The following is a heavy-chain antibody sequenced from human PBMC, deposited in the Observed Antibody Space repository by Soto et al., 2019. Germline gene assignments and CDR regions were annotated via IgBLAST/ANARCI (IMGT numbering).Heavy chain of an antibody. CDR3: ARDARDREWHYYYYYMDV. Sequence: PSETLSLTCTVSGGSISSGGYYWSWIRQHPGKGLEWIGYIYYSGSTYYNPSLKSRVTISVDTSKNQFSLKLSSVTAADTAVYYCARDARDREWHYYYYYMDVWGKGTTVTVSS. J-gene: IGHJ6*03. CDR2: IYYSGST. CDR1: GGSISSGGYY. V-gene: IGHV4-31*03. D-gene: IGHD3-3*01.